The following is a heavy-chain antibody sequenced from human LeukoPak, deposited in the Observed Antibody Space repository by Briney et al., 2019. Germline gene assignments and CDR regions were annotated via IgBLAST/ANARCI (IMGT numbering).Heavy chain of an antibody. CDR3: TRVPELPDY. CDR1: GYTFTSYG. Sequence: ALVKVSCKASGYTFTSYGISWVRQASGQGLEWMGWINGYNGNTNYSQKFQGRVTLTTETSTSTAYMDLGSLGSDDTAVYYCTRVPELPDYWGQGTLVTVSS. V-gene: IGHV1-18*01. CDR2: INGYNGNT. D-gene: IGHD1-1*01. J-gene: IGHJ4*02.